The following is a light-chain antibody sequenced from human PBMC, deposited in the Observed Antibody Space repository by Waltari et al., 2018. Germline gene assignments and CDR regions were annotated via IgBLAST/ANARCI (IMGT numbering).Light chain of an antibody. J-gene: IGLJ2*01. CDR3: SSYTSSSTLV. CDR1: SSDVGGYNY. Sequence: QSALTQPASVSGSPGQSITISCTGTSSDVGGYNYVSCYQQHPGKAPKLMIYEVSNRPSGVSNRFAGSNSGNTASLTISGLQAEDEADYYCSSYTSSSTLVFGGGTKLTVL. V-gene: IGLV2-14*01. CDR2: EVS.